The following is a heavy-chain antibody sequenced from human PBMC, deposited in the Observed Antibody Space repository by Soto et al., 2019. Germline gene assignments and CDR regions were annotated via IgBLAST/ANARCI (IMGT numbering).Heavy chain of an antibody. D-gene: IGHD1-1*01. CDR3: ARTTGTTSPFDY. J-gene: IGHJ4*02. Sequence: GASVKVSCKASGGTFSSYAISWVRQAPGQGLEWMGGIIPIFGTANYAQKFQGRVTITADESTSTAYMELSSLRPEDTAVYYCARTTGTTSPFDYWGQGTLVTVSS. CDR2: IIPIFGTA. V-gene: IGHV1-69*13. CDR1: GGTFSSYA.